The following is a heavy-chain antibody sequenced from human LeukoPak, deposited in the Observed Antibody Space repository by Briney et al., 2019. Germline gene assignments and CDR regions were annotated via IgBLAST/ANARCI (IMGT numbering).Heavy chain of an antibody. Sequence: PGGSLRLSCAASGFTVSSNYMSWVRQAPGKGLEWVSVIYSGGSTYYADSVKGRFTISRDNSKNTPYLQMNSLRAEDTAVYYCARESIAAAGPVDYWGQGTLVTVSS. J-gene: IGHJ4*02. D-gene: IGHD6-13*01. CDR2: IYSGGST. CDR3: ARESIAAAGPVDY. CDR1: GFTVSSNY. V-gene: IGHV3-66*01.